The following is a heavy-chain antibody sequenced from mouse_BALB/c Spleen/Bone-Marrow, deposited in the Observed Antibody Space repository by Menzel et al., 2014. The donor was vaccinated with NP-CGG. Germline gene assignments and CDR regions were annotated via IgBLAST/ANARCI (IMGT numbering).Heavy chain of an antibody. J-gene: IGHJ4*01. D-gene: IGHD2-4*01. Sequence: QVQLKQSGAELVRPGTSVKVSCKASGYAFTNYWIEWVKRRPGQGLEWIGVINPGSGGVNYNEKFKGKATLTADKSSSTAYIQLSSLTSDDSAVYFCSREITRYAVDYWGQGTSVTVSS. CDR2: INPGSGGV. V-gene: IGHV1-54*01. CDR1: GYAFTNYW. CDR3: SREITRYAVDY.